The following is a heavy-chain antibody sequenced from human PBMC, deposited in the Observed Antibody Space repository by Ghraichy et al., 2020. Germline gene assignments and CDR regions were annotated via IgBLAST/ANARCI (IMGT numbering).Heavy chain of an antibody. CDR3: AKAIDYYDSSGYSN. V-gene: IGHV3-9*01. CDR2: ISWNSGSI. D-gene: IGHD3-22*01. CDR1: GFTFDDYA. J-gene: IGHJ4*02. Sequence: GGSLRLSCAASGFTFDDYAMHWVRQAPGKGLEWVSGISWNSGSIGYADSVKGRFTISRDNAKNSLYLQMNSLRAEDTALYYCAKAIDYYDSSGYSNWGQGTLVTVSS.